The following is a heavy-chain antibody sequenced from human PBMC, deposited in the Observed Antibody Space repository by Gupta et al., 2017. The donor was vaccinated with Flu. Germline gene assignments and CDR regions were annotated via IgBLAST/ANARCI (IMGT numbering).Heavy chain of an antibody. V-gene: IGHV3-9*01. D-gene: IGHD5-12*01. Sequence: EVQLVESGGGLVQPGRSLRLSCAASGYTFDDYAMHWVRQAPGKGLEWVSGISWNSGSIGYADSVKGRFTISRDNAKNSLYLQMNSLRAEDTALYYCAKDPYSGYDLAWYFDYWGQGTLVTVSS. CDR1: GYTFDDYA. CDR2: ISWNSGSI. J-gene: IGHJ4*02. CDR3: AKDPYSGYDLAWYFDY.